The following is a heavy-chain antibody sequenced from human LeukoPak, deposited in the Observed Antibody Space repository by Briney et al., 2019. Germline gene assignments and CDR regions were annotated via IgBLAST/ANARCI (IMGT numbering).Heavy chain of an antibody. D-gene: IGHD3-22*01. V-gene: IGHV3-30*18. CDR2: ISYDGSNK. Sequence: PGGSLRLSCAASGFTFSSYGMHWGRQAPGKGLEWVAVISYDGSNKYYADSVKGRFTISRDNSKDTLYLQMNSPRDADTAVYYCENDRYYDSGPADYWGEGPLASVSS. CDR3: ENDRYYDSGPADY. CDR1: GFTFSSYG. J-gene: IGHJ4*02.